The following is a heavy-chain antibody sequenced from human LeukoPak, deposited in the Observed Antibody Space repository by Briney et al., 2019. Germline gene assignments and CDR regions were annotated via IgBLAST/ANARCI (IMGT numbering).Heavy chain of an antibody. V-gene: IGHV1-24*01. CDR3: ATAGTTGSYMDV. J-gene: IGHJ6*03. D-gene: IGHD1-1*01. CDR2: FDPEDGET. Sequence: ASVKVSCKVSGYTLTKLSMHWVRQAPGKGLEWMGGFDPEDGETIYAQKFQGRVTMTEDTSTDTAYMELSSLRSEDTAVYYCATAGTTGSYMDVWGKGTTVTVSS. CDR1: GYTLTKLS.